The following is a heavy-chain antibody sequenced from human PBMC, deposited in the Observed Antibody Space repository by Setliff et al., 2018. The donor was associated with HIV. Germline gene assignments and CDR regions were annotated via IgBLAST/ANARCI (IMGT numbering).Heavy chain of an antibody. CDR1: GFTFSSYT. CDR3: AREYTALVDDAFDV. Sequence: GGSLRLSCAASGFTFSSYTMNWVRQAPGKGLEWVSSISSSSSYINYADSVKGRFTISRDNAKNSLFLQMNSLRVDDTAVYYCAREYTALVDDAFDVWGQGTMVTVSS. V-gene: IGHV3-21*04. D-gene: IGHD5-18*01. J-gene: IGHJ3*01. CDR2: ISSSSSYI.